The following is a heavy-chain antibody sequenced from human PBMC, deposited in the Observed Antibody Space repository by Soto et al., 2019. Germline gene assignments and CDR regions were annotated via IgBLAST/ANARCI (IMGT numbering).Heavy chain of an antibody. Sequence: ASVKVSCKASGYTFTSYAMHWVRQAPGQRLEWMGWINAGNGNTKYSQKFQGRVTITRDTSASTAYMELSSLRSEDTAVYYCADDPTWEGDFDIWGQGTMVTVSS. CDR1: GYTFTSYA. D-gene: IGHD1-26*01. CDR2: INAGNGNT. V-gene: IGHV1-3*01. J-gene: IGHJ3*02. CDR3: ADDPTWEGDFDI.